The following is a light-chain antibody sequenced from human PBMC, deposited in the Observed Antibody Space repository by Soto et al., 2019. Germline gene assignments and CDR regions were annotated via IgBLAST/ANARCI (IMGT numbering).Light chain of an antibody. CDR3: QQYIRWPLT. Sequence: EIVMTQSPATLSVSPGERATLSCRARQSVSSTLACYQQKPGQAPSLLIYGASTRATGTPARFSGSGSGTEFTLTISSRQSEDFAVYYCQQYIRWPLTFGGGTKVDI. CDR2: GAS. J-gene: IGKJ4*02. V-gene: IGKV3-15*01. CDR1: QSVSST.